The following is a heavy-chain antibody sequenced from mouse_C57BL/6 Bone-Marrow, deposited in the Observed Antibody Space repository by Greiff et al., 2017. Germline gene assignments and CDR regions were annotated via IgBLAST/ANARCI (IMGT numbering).Heavy chain of an antibody. CDR2: FYPGRGSI. D-gene: IGHD1-1*01. CDR3: ARHEGAVVDWYCDV. J-gene: IGHJ1*03. Sequence: QVQLKESGAELVKPGASVKLSCKASGYTFTEYNIHWVKQRSGQGLEWIGWFYPGRGSIKYNETFKDKATLTADKSSSPVYMELSRLTSEDSAVYFCARHEGAVVDWYCDVWGTGTTVTVSS. CDR1: GYTFTEYN. V-gene: IGHV1-62-2*01.